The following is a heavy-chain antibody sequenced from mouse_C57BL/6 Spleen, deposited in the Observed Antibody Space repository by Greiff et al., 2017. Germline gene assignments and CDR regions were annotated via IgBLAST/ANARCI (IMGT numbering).Heavy chain of an antibody. CDR1: GFTFSDYG. Sequence: LVESGGGLVKPGGSLKLSCAASGFTFSDYGMHWVRQAPEKWLEWVAYISSGSSTIYYADTVMGRFTISRDNAKSTLFLKMTRLGSEDTDMYYYARSNCGAMDYWGQGTSDTVCS. D-gene: IGHD2-5*01. V-gene: IGHV5-17*01. J-gene: IGHJ4*01. CDR2: ISSGSSTI. CDR3: ARSNCGAMDY.